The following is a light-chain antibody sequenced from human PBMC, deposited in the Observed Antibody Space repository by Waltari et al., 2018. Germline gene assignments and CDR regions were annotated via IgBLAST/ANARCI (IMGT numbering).Light chain of an antibody. CDR3: YSYAGSHTIL. CDR1: SSDVGGYDC. Sequence: QSALTQPRSVSGSPGQSVTISCTRGSSDVGGYDCVYWFQHHPGKAPKLIIYDVTERPSGVPDRFSASKSGTAASRTISGLQAEDEGDYYCYSYAGSHTILVGGGTKLTVL. CDR2: DVT. J-gene: IGLJ2*01. V-gene: IGLV2-11*01.